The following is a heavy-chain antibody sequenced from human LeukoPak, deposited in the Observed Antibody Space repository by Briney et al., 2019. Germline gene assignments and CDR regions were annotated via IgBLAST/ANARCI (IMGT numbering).Heavy chain of an antibody. CDR2: IYYSGST. CDR1: GGSISSYY. V-gene: IGHV4-59*01. D-gene: IGHD3-22*01. J-gene: IGHJ4*02. CDR3: AKGGATMIVVVMPLDY. Sequence: SETLSLTCTVSGGSISSYYWSWIRQPPGKGLEWIGYIYYSGSTNYNPSLKSRVTISVDTSKNQFSLKLSSVTAADTAVYYCAKGGATMIVVVMPLDYWGQGTLVTVSS.